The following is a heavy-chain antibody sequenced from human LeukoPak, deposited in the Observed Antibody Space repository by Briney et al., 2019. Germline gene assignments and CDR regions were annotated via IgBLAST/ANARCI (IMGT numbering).Heavy chain of an antibody. CDR3: AREQWLAFDN. CDR1: GYSFTRYA. CDR2: INPASGSS. Sequence: ASVKVSCKASGYSFTRYAIHWVRQAPGQGLEWMGWINPASGSSTYSQEFQGRVTITRDTAATTVYMELSSLIFEDMAVYYCAREQWLAFDNWGQGTLVTVSS. D-gene: IGHD6-19*01. J-gene: IGHJ4*02. V-gene: IGHV1-3*03.